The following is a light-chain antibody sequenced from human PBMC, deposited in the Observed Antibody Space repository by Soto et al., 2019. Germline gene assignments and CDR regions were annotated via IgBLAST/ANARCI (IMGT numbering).Light chain of an antibody. V-gene: IGLV1-51*01. J-gene: IGLJ2*01. Sequence: QAVLTQPPSVSAAPGQKVTISCSGSSSNIGNNYVSWYQQLPGTAPKLLIYDNNERPSGIPDRFSGSKSGASATLAITGLQTGDEADYYCGTWDGALSGGVFGGGTTLTVL. CDR2: DNN. CDR3: GTWDGALSGGV. CDR1: SSNIGNNY.